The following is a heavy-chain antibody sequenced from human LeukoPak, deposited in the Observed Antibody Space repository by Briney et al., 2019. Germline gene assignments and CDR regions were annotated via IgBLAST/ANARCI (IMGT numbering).Heavy chain of an antibody. J-gene: IGHJ3*02. CDR3: ARHPRAYYRGSGSPTGPDAFEI. Sequence: PGESLKISCKGSGYSFTNYWIGWVRQMPGKGLEWMGIIYPGDSDTRYSPSFQGQVTISADKSISTAYLQWSSLKASDTAMHYCARHPRAYYRGSGSPTGPDAFEIWGQGTMVTVSS. CDR1: GYSFTNYW. D-gene: IGHD3-10*01. CDR2: IYPGDSDT. V-gene: IGHV5-51*01.